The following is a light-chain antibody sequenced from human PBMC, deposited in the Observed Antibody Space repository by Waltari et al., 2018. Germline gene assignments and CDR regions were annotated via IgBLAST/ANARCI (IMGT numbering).Light chain of an antibody. CDR2: RND. CDR3: ATWDDSLSGRM. CDR1: SSNLGTKY. V-gene: IGLV1-47*01. J-gene: IGLJ3*02. Sequence: QSVLTQPPSASGTPGQRVTISCSGGSSNLGTKYVYGYPHLPGPSPKPLIYRNDQRPSGVPDRFSGSKSGTSASLAISGLRSEDEADYYCATWDDSLSGRMFGGGTKLTVL.